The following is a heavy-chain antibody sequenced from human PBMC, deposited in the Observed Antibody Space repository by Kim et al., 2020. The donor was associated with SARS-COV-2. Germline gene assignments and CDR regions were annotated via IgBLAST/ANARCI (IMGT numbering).Heavy chain of an antibody. V-gene: IGHV6-1*01. CDR3: ARLVMVRGVIVWFDP. CDR2: TYYRSKWYN. Sequence: SQTLSLTCAISGDSVSSNSAAWNWIRQSPSRGLELLGRTYYRSKWYNDYAVSVKSRITINPDTSKNQFSLQLNSVTPEDTAVYYCARLVMVRGVIVWFDPWGQGTLVTVSS. D-gene: IGHD3-10*01. J-gene: IGHJ5*02. CDR1: GDSVSSNSAA.